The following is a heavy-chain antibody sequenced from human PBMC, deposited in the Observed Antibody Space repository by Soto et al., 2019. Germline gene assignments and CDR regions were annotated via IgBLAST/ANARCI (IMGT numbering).Heavy chain of an antibody. CDR1: GYIFVNYG. Sequence: QVQLVQSGDEMKKPGASVRVSCKASGYIFVNYGIAWVRQAPGQGLECMGWISPYTGDTHSASKVQGRITMTTDTSTSTADMDLGSLTSDDTAVYYCAMVDNYVTPTPQDVWGQGTTVTVSS. J-gene: IGHJ6*02. V-gene: IGHV1-18*01. D-gene: IGHD3-16*01. CDR2: ISPYTGDT. CDR3: AMVDNYVTPTPQDV.